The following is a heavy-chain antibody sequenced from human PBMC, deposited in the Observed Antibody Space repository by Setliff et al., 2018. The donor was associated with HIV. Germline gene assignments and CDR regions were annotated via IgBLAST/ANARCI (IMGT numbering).Heavy chain of an antibody. CDR2: IIHSGGT. Sequence: SETLSLTCAVYGGSFSGYYWTWIRQPPGRGLEWIGEIIHSGGTNYNRSLESRVTISVDTSKNQFSLNLSSVTTADTAVYYCARGGLGVVGAIDYWSQGTLVTVSS. CDR3: ARGGLGVVGAIDY. J-gene: IGHJ4*02. CDR1: GGSFSGYY. V-gene: IGHV4-34*01. D-gene: IGHD2-15*01.